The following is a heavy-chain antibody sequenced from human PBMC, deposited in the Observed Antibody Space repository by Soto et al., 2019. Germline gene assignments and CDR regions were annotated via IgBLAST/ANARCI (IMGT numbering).Heavy chain of an antibody. D-gene: IGHD3-3*01. CDR2: IWYDGSNK. CDR3: SRDLAEFWSGYRYGMDV. J-gene: IGHJ6*04. CDR1: GFTFSSYG. Sequence: GGSLRLSCAASGFTFSSYGMHWVRQAPGKGLEWVAVIWYDGSNKYYADSLKGRFTIARDNSKNTLYRQRNSLRAEDTAVYYCSRDLAEFWSGYRYGMDVWGKGTTVPVSS. V-gene: IGHV3-33*01.